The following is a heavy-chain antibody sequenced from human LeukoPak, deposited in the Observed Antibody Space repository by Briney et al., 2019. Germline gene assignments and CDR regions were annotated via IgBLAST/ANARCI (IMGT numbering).Heavy chain of an antibody. CDR2: INAGNGNT. CDR3: ARWLDQLADAFDI. CDR1: GGTFSSYA. D-gene: IGHD6-19*01. J-gene: IGHJ3*02. V-gene: IGHV1-3*01. Sequence: ASVKVSCKASGGTFSSYAISWVRQAPGQRLEWMGWINAGNGNTKYSQKFQGRVTITRDTSASTAYMELSSLRSEDTAVYYCARWLDQLADAFDIWGQGTMVTVSS.